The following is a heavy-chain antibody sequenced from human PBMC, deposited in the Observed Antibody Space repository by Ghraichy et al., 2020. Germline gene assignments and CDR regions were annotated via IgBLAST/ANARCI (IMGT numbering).Heavy chain of an antibody. CDR1: GYTFTGYY. CDR2: INPNSGGT. V-gene: IGHV1-2*02. Sequence: ASVKVSCKASGYTFTGYYMHWVRQAPGQGLEWMGWINPNSGGTNYAQKFQGRVTMTRDTSISTAYMELSRLRSDDTAVYYCARELQCSGGSCYLFGDYWGQGTLVTVFS. CDR3: ARELQCSGGSCYLFGDY. D-gene: IGHD2-15*01. J-gene: IGHJ4*02.